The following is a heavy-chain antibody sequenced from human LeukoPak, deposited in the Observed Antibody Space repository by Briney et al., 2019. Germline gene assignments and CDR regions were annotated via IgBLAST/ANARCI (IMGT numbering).Heavy chain of an antibody. D-gene: IGHD3-22*01. CDR1: GYTFTSYA. J-gene: IGHJ4*02. CDR2: INAGNGNT. V-gene: IGHV1-3*01. CDR3: AREQLGYYDSSGYYRQYYFDY. Sequence: ASVKVSCKASGYTFTSYAMHWVRQAPGQRLEWMGWINAGNGNTKYSQKFQGRDTITRDTSASTAYMELSSLRSEDTAVYYCAREQLGYYDSSGYYRQYYFDYWGQGTLVTVSS.